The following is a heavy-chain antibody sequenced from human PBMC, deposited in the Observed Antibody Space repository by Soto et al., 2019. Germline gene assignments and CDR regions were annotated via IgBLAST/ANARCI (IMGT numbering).Heavy chain of an antibody. CDR3: ARGPKHNWFDP. J-gene: IGHJ5*02. V-gene: IGHV1-2*02. Sequence: XSLKVSCKASAYTFTGYYMHWVRQAPGQGLEWMGWINPKSDGTNSAQKFQGRVTMTRDTSISTAYMELRRLRSDDTAVYYFARGPKHNWFDPWGQGTLVTGSS. CDR1: AYTFTGYY. CDR2: INPKSDGT.